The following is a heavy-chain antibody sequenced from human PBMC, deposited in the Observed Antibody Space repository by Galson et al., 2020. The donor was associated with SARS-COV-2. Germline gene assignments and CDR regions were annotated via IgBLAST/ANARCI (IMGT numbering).Heavy chain of an antibody. Sequence: SETLSLTCAVSGGSISSGGYSWSWIRQPPGKGLEWIGYIYHSGSTYYNPSLKSRATISVDRSKNQFSLKLSSVTAADTAVYYCARQPTVREGDAFDIWGQGTMVTVSS. D-gene: IGHD1-1*01. CDR1: GGSISSGGYS. V-gene: IGHV4-30-2*01. J-gene: IGHJ3*02. CDR3: ARQPTVREGDAFDI. CDR2: IYHSGST.